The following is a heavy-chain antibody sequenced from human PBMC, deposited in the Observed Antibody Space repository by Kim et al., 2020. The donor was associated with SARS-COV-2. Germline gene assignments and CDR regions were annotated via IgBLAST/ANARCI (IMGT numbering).Heavy chain of an antibody. CDR3: ARKGAVTAYYYGMDV. V-gene: IGHV3-33*01. CDR1: GFTFSSYG. CDR2: IWYDGSNK. D-gene: IGHD4-17*01. Sequence: GGSLRLSCAASGFTFSSYGMNWVRQAPGKGLEWVSVIWYDGSNKYYADSVKGRFTISRDNSKNTLYLQMNSLRAEDTAVYYCARKGAVTAYYYGMDVWGQGTTVTVSS. J-gene: IGHJ6*02.